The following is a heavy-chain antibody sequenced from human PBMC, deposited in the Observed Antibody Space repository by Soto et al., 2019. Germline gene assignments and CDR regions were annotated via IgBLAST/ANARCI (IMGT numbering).Heavy chain of an antibody. CDR1: GGSISSGGYY. CDR2: IYYSGST. CDR3: ARDRALDYYDSSGYLDY. V-gene: IGHV4-31*03. J-gene: IGHJ4*02. D-gene: IGHD3-22*01. Sequence: PSETLSLTCTVSGGSISSGGYYWSWIRQHPGKGLEWIGYIYYSGSTYYNPSLKSRVTISVDTSKNQFSLKLSSVTAADTAVYYCARDRALDYYDSSGYLDYWGQGAMVTVS.